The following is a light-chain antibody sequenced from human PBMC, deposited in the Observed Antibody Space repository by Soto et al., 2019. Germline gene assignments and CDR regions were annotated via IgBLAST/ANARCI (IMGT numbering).Light chain of an antibody. CDR2: AAS. Sequence: DIQMTQSPSSLSASVGDRVTITCRASQSISNYLNWYQQKPGKAPKLLMFAASSLQSGVPSRFSDGGSGTDFTLTISRLQPEDFATYYCQQSYSTPQTFGQGTKVEIK. CDR1: QSISNY. J-gene: IGKJ1*01. CDR3: QQSYSTPQT. V-gene: IGKV1-39*01.